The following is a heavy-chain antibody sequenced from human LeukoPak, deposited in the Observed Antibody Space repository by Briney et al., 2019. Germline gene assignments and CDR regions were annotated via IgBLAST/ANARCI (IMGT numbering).Heavy chain of an antibody. Sequence: PSETLSLTCTVSSGSISSSTYYWGWIRQPPGKGLEWIGTIYYTGSTYYNPSLKSRLTISLDTSKNQFSLKLSSVTAADTAVYYCARDPRSSSTGFDYWGQGTLVTVSS. D-gene: IGHD6-6*01. CDR1: SGSISSSTYY. CDR3: ARDPRSSSTGFDY. V-gene: IGHV4-39*07. J-gene: IGHJ4*02. CDR2: IYYTGST.